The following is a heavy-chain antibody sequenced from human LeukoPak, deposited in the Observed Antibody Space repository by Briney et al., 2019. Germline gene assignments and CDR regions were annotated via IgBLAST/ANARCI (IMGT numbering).Heavy chain of an antibody. D-gene: IGHD2-15*01. V-gene: IGHV3-30*02. Sequence: PVGSLRLSCAVSGFTFSNYGMHWVRQTPGKGLEWVAFIRHDGNSKLYADSVKGRFTISRDNSKNALYLQMDSLRHEDTAVYYCAKGYLGLCTGGSCFHFDNWGQGTLVTVSS. CDR3: AKGYLGLCTGGSCFHFDN. J-gene: IGHJ4*02. CDR1: GFTFSNYG. CDR2: IRHDGNSK.